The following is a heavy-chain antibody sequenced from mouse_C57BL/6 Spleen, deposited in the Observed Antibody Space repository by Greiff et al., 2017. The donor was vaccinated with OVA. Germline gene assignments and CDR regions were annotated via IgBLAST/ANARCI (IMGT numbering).Heavy chain of an antibody. J-gene: IGHJ3*01. V-gene: IGHV1-15*01. D-gene: IGHD1-1*01. CDR3: TRGGQYYGRSD. CDR2: IDPETGGT. CDR1: GYTFTDYD. Sequence: VQLQQSGAELVRPGASVTLSCKASGYTFTDYDMHWVTQTPVHGLEWIGSIDPETGGTAYPQTFKGRAILTADKSYSTPYMEVRSLTSEDAAVYYCTRGGQYYGRSDWGQGTLVTVSA.